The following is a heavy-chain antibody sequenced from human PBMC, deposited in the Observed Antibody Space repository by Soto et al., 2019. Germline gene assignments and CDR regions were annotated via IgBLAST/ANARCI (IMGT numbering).Heavy chain of an antibody. CDR2: IIPILDIA. V-gene: IGHV1-69*02. J-gene: IGHJ4*02. Sequence: QVQLVQSGAEVKKPGSSVKVSCKTSGGTFNTYPISWVRQAPGQGLEWMGTIIPILDIANYAQKFQGRVTITADKSTSTAYMERSRLESEGTAVYYCARGQRGVVVAPAAWPFPLDYWGKGTLVTFSS. CDR1: GGTFNTYP. D-gene: IGHD2-2*01. CDR3: ARGQRGVVVAPAAWPFPLDY.